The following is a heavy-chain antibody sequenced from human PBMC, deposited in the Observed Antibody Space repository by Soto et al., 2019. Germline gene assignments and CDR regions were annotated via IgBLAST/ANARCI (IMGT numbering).Heavy chain of an antibody. CDR3: AIKGNVDTAMVNYFDY. Sequence: GASVKVSCKASGGTFSSYAISWVRQAPGQGLEWMGGIIPIFGTANYAQKFQGRVTITADESTSTAYMELSRLRSEDTAVYYCAIKGNVDTAMVNYFDYWGQGTLVTVSS. D-gene: IGHD5-18*01. CDR1: GGTFSSYA. J-gene: IGHJ4*02. CDR2: IIPIFGTA. V-gene: IGHV1-69*13.